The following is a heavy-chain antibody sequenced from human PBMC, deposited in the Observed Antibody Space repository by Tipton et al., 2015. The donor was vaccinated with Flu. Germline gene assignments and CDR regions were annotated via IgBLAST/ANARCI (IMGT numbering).Heavy chain of an antibody. CDR1: GGSFSGYY. CDR2: INHSGSA. J-gene: IGHJ4*02. Sequence: TLSLTCAVYGGSFSGYYWSWIRQPPGKGLEWIGEINHSGSANYNPSLKSRVTISVDTSKNQFSLKLSSVTAADTAVYYCARERVAARRTVHFDYWGQGTLVTVSS. CDR3: ARERVAARRTVHFDY. V-gene: IGHV4-34*01. D-gene: IGHD6-6*01.